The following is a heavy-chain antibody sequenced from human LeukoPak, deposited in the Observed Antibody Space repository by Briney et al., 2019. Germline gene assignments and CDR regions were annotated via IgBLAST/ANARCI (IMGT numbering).Heavy chain of an antibody. V-gene: IGHV4-34*01. D-gene: IGHD6-6*01. CDR2: XNHSGST. Sequence: SETLSLTCAVYGGSFSGYYWSWIRQPPGKGXXXXXXXNHSGSTNYNPSLKSRVTISVDTSKNQFSLKLSSVTAADTAVYYCARGRSRYSSSSNWYFDLWGRGTLVTVSS. CDR3: ARGRSRYSSSSNWYFDL. CDR1: GGSFSGYY. J-gene: IGHJ2*01.